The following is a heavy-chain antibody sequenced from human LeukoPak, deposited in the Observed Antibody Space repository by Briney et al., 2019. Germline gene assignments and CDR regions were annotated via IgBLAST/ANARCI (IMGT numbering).Heavy chain of an antibody. CDR3: ARGVRDFDWLFDY. J-gene: IGHJ4*02. CDR1: GFTFSSYS. Sequence: PGGSLRLSCAASGFTFSSYSMNWVRQAPGKGLGWVSSISSSSSYIYYADSVKGRFTISRDNAKNSLYLQMNSLRAEDTAVYYCARGVRDFDWLFDYWGQGTLVTVSS. V-gene: IGHV3-21*01. D-gene: IGHD3-9*01. CDR2: ISSSSSYI.